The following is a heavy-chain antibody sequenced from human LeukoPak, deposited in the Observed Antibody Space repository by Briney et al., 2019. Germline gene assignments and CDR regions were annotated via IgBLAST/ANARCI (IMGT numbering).Heavy chain of an antibody. CDR3: ARDRLTDYDSSGYYPELPDY. J-gene: IGHJ4*02. Sequence: GGSLRLSCAASGFTFSSYSMNWVRQAPGKGLEWVSSISSSSSYIYYADSVKGRFTISRDNAKNSLYLQMNSLRAEDTAVYYCARDRLTDYDSSGYYPELPDYWGQGTLVTVSS. CDR2: ISSSSSYI. V-gene: IGHV3-21*01. D-gene: IGHD3-22*01. CDR1: GFTFSSYS.